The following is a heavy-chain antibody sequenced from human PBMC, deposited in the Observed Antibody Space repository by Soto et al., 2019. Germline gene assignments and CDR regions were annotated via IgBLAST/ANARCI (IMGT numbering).Heavy chain of an antibody. CDR2: INPNSGGT. CDR3: ARGLPSGGSRYGMDV. CDR1: GYTFSGYL. Sequence: QMQLVQSGAEVKKPGASVRVSCKASGYTFSGYLLHWVRQAPGQGLEWMGWINPNSGGTNYAQKFLGRVTMTRDTSISTAYMELSRLRSGDTAVYYCARGLPSGGSRYGMDVWGQGTTVTVSS. V-gene: IGHV1-2*02. J-gene: IGHJ6*02. D-gene: IGHD3-10*01.